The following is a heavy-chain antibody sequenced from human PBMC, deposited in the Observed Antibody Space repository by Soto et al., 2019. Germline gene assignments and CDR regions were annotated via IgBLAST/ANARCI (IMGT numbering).Heavy chain of an antibody. V-gene: IGHV3-11*01. CDR3: AKDRYNSGWSEYLDY. CDR2: ISSSSTI. J-gene: IGHJ4*02. D-gene: IGHD6-19*01. CDR1: GFTFSDYY. Sequence: LRLSCAASGFTFSDYYMNWVRQAPGKGLEWVSSISSSSTIYYADSVKGRFTISRDNAKNTLYLQMNSLRAEDTAIYYCAKDRYNSGWSEYLDYWGQGTLVTVSS.